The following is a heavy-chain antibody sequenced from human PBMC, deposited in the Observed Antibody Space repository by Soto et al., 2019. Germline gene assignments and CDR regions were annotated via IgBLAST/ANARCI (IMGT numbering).Heavy chain of an antibody. CDR1: GGTFSSYA. J-gene: IGHJ6*02. CDR3: ARAISVRGDDYYYGMDV. D-gene: IGHD3-10*01. V-gene: IGHV1-69*13. Sequence: GASVKVSCKASGGTFSSYAISWVRQAPGQGLEWMGGIIPIFGTANYAQKFQGRVTITADESTSTAYMELSSLRSEDTAVYYCARAISVRGDDYYYGMDVWGQGTTVTVSS. CDR2: IIPIFGTA.